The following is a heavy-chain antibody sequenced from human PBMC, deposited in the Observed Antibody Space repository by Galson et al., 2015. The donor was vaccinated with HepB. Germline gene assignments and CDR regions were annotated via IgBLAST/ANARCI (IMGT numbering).Heavy chain of an antibody. D-gene: IGHD5-18*01. Sequence: SLRLSCAASGFDFSNHAMHWVRQAPGKGLEWVALMSYDGANTNFAASVTGRFAISRDNSKNTLYLHVNNVTPNDTAIYYCATWVHPRDTSLDCWGQGTVVTVST. J-gene: IGHJ1*01. CDR3: ATWVHPRDTSLDC. V-gene: IGHV3-30*09. CDR2: MSYDGANT. CDR1: GFDFSNHA.